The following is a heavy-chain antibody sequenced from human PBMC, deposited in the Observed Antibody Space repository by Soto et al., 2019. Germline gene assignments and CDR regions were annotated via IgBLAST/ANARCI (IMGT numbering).Heavy chain of an antibody. CDR2: IYPGDSDT. CDR3: ARLVPVAGTPECFQH. V-gene: IGHV5-51*01. Sequence: GESLKISCKGSGYSFTSYWIGWVRQMPGKGLEWMGIIYPGDSDTRYSPSFQGQVTISADKSIGTAYLQWSSLKASDTAMYYCARLVPVAGTPECFQHWGQGTLVTVSS. J-gene: IGHJ1*01. CDR1: GYSFTSYW. D-gene: IGHD6-19*01.